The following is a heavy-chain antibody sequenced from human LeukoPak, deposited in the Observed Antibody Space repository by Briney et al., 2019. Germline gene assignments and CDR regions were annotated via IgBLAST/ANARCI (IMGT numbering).Heavy chain of an antibody. Sequence: GRSLRLSCAASGFTFSSYGMHWVRQAPGKGLEWVAVMSYDGSNKYYADSVKGRFTISRDNSKNTLYLQMNSLRAEDTAVYYCAKGRRVGSLIAADYWGQGTLVTVSS. D-gene: IGHD6-13*01. CDR1: GFTFSSYG. CDR3: AKGRRVGSLIAADY. J-gene: IGHJ4*02. CDR2: MSYDGSNK. V-gene: IGHV3-30*18.